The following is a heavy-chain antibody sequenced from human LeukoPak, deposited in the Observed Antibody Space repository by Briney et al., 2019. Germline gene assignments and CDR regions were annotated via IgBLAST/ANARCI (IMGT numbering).Heavy chain of an antibody. CDR3: ARGVRQLWLRVYYYYYMDV. V-gene: IGHV4-59*01. D-gene: IGHD5-18*01. CDR2: MYYSGST. Sequence: SETLSLTCTVSGDSISSYYWSWIRQPPGKGLEWIGYMYYSGSTNYNPSLKSRVTISVDTSKNQFSLKLSSVTAEDTAVYYCARGVRQLWLRVYYYYYMDVWGKGTTVTVSS. J-gene: IGHJ6*03. CDR1: GDSISSYY.